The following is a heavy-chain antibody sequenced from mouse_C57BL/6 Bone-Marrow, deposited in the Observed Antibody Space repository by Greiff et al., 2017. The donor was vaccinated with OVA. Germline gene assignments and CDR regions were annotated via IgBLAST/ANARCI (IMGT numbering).Heavy chain of an antibody. CDR1: GFSFNTYA. CDR3: VRQGGYDVWYFDV. CDR2: IRSKSNNYAT. V-gene: IGHV10-1*01. J-gene: IGHJ1*03. D-gene: IGHD2-2*01. Sequence: EVKLEESGGGLVQPKGSLKLSCAASGFSFNTYAMNWVRQAPGKGLEWVARIRSKSNNYATYYADSVKDRFTISRDDSESMLYLQMNNLKTEDTAMYYCVRQGGYDVWYFDVWGTGTTVTVSS.